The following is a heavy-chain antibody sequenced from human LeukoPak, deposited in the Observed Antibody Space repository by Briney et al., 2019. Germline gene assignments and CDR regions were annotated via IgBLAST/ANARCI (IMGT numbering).Heavy chain of an antibody. CDR1: GGTFISYA. Sequence: ASVTVSCKASGGTFISYAISWVRQAPGQGREWMGGIIPIFGTANYAQKFQGRVTITADESTSTAYMELSSLRSEDTAVFYCASVLYYYDSSGYYPYWGQGTLVTVSS. V-gene: IGHV1-69*13. J-gene: IGHJ4*02. D-gene: IGHD3-22*01. CDR2: IIPIFGTA. CDR3: ASVLYYYDSSGYYPY.